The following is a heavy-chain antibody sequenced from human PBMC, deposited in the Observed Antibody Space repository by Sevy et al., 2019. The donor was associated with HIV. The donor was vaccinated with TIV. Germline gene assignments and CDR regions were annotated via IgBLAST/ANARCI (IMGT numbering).Heavy chain of an antibody. CDR2: INPNSGGT. CDR3: ARADCGGDCYPRNYYYYGMDV. D-gene: IGHD2-21*02. V-gene: IGHV1-2*06. J-gene: IGHJ6*02. CDR1: GYTFTGYY. Sequence: ASVKVSCKASGYTFTGYYMHWVRQAPGQGLEWMGRINPNSGGTNYAQKFQGRVTMTRDTSISTAYMELGRLRSDDTAVYYCARADCGGDCYPRNYYYYGMDVWGQGTTVTVSS.